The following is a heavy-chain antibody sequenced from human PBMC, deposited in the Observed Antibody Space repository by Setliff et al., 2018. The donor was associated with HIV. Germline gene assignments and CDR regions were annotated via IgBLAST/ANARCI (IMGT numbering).Heavy chain of an antibody. CDR3: ARWGEPSIKAFDI. D-gene: IGHD3-16*01. J-gene: IGHJ3*02. Sequence: SSETLSLTCAVSGGSITDFYWNWIRQPPGKGLECIGFAHHSGTTSYNPSLQSRVIIAVDTSRNEFSLRVNSVTAADTAVYYCARWGEPSIKAFDIWGQGTMVTVSS. CDR1: GGSITDFY. CDR2: AHHSGTT. V-gene: IGHV4-59*08.